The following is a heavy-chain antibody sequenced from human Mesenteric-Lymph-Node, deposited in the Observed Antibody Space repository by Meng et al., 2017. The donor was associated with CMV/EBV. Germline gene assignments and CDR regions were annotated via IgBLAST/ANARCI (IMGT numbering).Heavy chain of an antibody. D-gene: IGHD3-10*01. CDR3: ARANEGDGSGVYYYYGMDV. CDR1: VSSGSYY. V-gene: IGHV4-61*01. CDR2: IYYSGST. J-gene: IGHJ6*02. Sequence: VSSGSYYWSWIRQPPGKGLEWIGYIYYSGSTNYNPSLKSRVTISVDTSKNQFSLKLSSVTAADTAVYYCARANEGDGSGVYYYYGMDVWGQGTTVTVSS.